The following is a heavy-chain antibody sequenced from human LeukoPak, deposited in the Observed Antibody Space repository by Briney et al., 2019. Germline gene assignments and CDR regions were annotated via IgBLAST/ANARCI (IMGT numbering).Heavy chain of an antibody. CDR3: ARGQTYYYDSSVFFSGASLDY. V-gene: IGHV1-69*04. J-gene: IGHJ4*02. D-gene: IGHD3-22*01. CDR1: GGTFSSYA. Sequence: ASVKVSCKASGGTFSSYAISWVRQAPGQGLEWMGRIIPILGIANYAQKFQGRVTITADKSTSTAYMELSSLRSEDTAVYYCARGQTYYYDSSVFFSGASLDYGGKEPLV. CDR2: IIPILGIA.